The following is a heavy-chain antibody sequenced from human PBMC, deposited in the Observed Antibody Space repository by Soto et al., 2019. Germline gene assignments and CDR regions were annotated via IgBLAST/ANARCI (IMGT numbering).Heavy chain of an antibody. J-gene: IGHJ3*02. D-gene: IGHD3-10*01. CDR2: TYYRSKWYN. CDR3: ARDEGRGRAFDI. Sequence: IRQSPSRGLEWLGRTYYRSKWYNDYAVSVKSRITINPDTSKNQFSLQLNSVTPEDTAVYYCARDEGRGRAFDIWGQGTMVTVSS. V-gene: IGHV6-1*01.